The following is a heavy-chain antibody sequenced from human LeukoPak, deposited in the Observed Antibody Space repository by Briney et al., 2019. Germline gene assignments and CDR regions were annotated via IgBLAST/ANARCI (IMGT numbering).Heavy chain of an antibody. V-gene: IGHV3-30*03. J-gene: IGHJ4*02. Sequence: PGGSLRLSCAASRFTFSSYGMHWVRQAPGKGLEWVAVISYDGNNRYYADSVKGRFTISRYNSKNTLYLQMNSLRAEDTALYYCADSNYWYPVDYWGQGTLVTVSS. D-gene: IGHD4-11*01. CDR1: RFTFSSYG. CDR3: ADSNYWYPVDY. CDR2: ISYDGNNR.